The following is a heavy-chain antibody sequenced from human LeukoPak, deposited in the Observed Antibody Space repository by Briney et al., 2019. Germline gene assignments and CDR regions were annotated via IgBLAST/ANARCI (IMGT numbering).Heavy chain of an antibody. CDR1: GFTFSSYW. CDR2: INTDGSST. Sequence: GGSLRLSCAASGFTFSSYWMHWVRQAPGKGLVWVSRINTDGSSTSYADSVKGRFTISRDNSKNTLYLQMNSLRAEDTAVYYCAKADRADVPSKVDYWGQGTLVTVSS. D-gene: IGHD3-10*01. CDR3: AKADRADVPSKVDY. J-gene: IGHJ4*02. V-gene: IGHV3-74*01.